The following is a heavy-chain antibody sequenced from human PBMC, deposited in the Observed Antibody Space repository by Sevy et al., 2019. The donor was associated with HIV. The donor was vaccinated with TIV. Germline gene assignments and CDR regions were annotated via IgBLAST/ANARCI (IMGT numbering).Heavy chain of an antibody. CDR1: GFTFSSYA. CDR3: AKDRGANKKLVIRGEVDY. D-gene: IGHD6-6*01. V-gene: IGHV3-23*01. Sequence: GGSLRLSCAASGFTFSSYAMSWVRQAPGKGLEWVSAISGSGGSTYYADSVKGRFTISRDKSKNTLYLQMNSLRAEDTAVYYCAKDRGANKKLVIRGEVDYWGQGTLVTVSS. CDR2: ISGSGGST. J-gene: IGHJ4*02.